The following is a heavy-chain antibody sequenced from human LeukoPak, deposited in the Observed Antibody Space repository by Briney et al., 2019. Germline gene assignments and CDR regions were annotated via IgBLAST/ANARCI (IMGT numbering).Heavy chain of an antibody. CDR2: IYYSGST. D-gene: IGHD6-19*01. V-gene: IGHV4-39*07. CDR3: AREVAVEASFDY. J-gene: IGHJ4*02. CDR1: GGSISSSSYY. Sequence: SETLSLTCTVSGGSISSSSYYWGWIRQPPGKELEWIGSIYYSGSTYYNPSLKSRVTISVDTSKNQFSLKLSSVTAADTAVYYCAREVAVEASFDYWGQGTLVTVSS.